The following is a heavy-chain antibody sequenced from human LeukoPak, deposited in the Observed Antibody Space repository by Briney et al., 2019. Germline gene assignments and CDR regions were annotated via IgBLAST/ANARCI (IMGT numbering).Heavy chain of an antibody. CDR3: ASSGSSSSSYFDY. Sequence: GESLKISCKGSGYSFTSYWIGWVRQMPGKGLEWMGIIYPGDSDTRYSPSFQGQVTISADKSISTAYLQWSGLKASDTAMYYCASSGSSSSSYFDYWGQGTLVTVSS. D-gene: IGHD6-6*01. V-gene: IGHV5-51*01. J-gene: IGHJ4*02. CDR1: GYSFTSYW. CDR2: IYPGDSDT.